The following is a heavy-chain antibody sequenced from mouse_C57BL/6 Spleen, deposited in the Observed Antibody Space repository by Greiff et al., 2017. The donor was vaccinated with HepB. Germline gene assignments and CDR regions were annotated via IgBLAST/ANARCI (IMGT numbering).Heavy chain of an antibody. CDR1: GYTFTSYW. CDR3: ASVPISYAMDY. Sequence: VQLQQSGAELVKPGASVKMSCKASGYTFTSYWITWVKQRPGQGLEWIGDIYPGSGSTNYNEKFKSKATLTVDTSSSTAYMQLSSLTSEDSAVYYCASVPISYAMDYWGQGTSVTVSS. CDR2: IYPGSGST. V-gene: IGHV1-55*01. J-gene: IGHJ4*01.